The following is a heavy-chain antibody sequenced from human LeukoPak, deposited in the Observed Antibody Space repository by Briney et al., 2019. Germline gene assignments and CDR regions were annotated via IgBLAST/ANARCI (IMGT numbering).Heavy chain of an antibody. V-gene: IGHV3-53*01. J-gene: IGHJ4*02. D-gene: IGHD5-24*01. Sequence: GGSLRLSCAASGFTVSSNYMSWVRQAPGKGLEWVSVIYSGGSTYYADSVKGRFTISRDNSKNTLYLQMNSLRAEDTAVYYCARSEMATILGFDYWGQGTLVTVSS. CDR2: IYSGGST. CDR3: ARSEMATILGFDY. CDR1: GFTVSSNY.